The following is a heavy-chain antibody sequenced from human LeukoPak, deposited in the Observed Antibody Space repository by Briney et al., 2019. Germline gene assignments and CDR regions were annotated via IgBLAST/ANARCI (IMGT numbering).Heavy chain of an antibody. CDR3: ARGDGSGSQDYYYYGMDV. CDR1: GGSVSSNSYY. V-gene: IGHV4-39*02. J-gene: IGHJ6*02. CDR2: IYFGGNT. Sequence: SETLSLTCTVSGGSVSSNSYYWGWFRQPPRKGLEWIGSIYFGGNTYYNPSLESRVTISVDTSKNHFSLRLSSVTAADTAVYYCARGDGSGSQDYYYYGMDVWGQGTTVTVSS. D-gene: IGHD3-10*01.